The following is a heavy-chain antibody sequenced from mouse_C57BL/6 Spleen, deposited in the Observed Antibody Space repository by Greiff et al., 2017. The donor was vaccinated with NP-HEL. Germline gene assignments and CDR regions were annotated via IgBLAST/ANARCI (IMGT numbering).Heavy chain of an antibody. D-gene: IGHD4-1*01. CDR1: GFNIKDDY. Sequence: EVKLLESGAELVRPGASVKLSCTASGFNIKDDYMHWVKQRPEQGLEWIGWIDPENGDTDYAPKFKGKATITADTSSNTAYLQRSSLSADDTAVYYCTTLTGTAWCAYWGQGTLVTVSA. CDR2: IDPENGDT. J-gene: IGHJ3*01. CDR3: TTLTGTAWCAY. V-gene: IGHV14-4*01.